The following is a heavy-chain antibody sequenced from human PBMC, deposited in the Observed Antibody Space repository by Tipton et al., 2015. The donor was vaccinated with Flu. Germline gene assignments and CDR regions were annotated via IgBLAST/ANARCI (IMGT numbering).Heavy chain of an antibody. Sequence: VQLVQSGAEVKKPGESLKISCKGSRYNFRTYWIGWVRQVPGKGLEWVGVIYPDDSDTRYSPSFQGQVTISADKSISTAYLQWNSLKASDTAMYYCARLPPGSYYDTSGFYRSYFDSWGQGTQVTVSS. V-gene: IGHV5-51*01. D-gene: IGHD3-22*01. CDR1: RYNFRTYW. CDR2: IYPDDSDT. J-gene: IGHJ4*02. CDR3: ARLPPGSYYDTSGFYRSYFDS.